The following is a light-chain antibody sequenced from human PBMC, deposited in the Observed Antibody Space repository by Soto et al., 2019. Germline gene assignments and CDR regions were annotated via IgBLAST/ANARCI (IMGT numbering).Light chain of an antibody. CDR3: GTWDSSLTAVV. Sequence: QSVLTQPPSVSAAPGQQVTISCSGTTSNIGNNFVSWYQQLPGTAPKLLIYDNHKRPSGVPDRFSGYKSGTSATLGITGLQTGDEADYYCGTWDSSLTAVVFGGGTKLTVL. V-gene: IGLV1-51*01. CDR2: DNH. CDR1: TSNIGNNF. J-gene: IGLJ2*01.